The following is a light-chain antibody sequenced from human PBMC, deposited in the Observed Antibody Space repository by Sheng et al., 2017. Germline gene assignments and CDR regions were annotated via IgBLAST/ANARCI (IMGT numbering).Light chain of an antibody. CDR1: QDVPSN. J-gene: IGKJ2*01. V-gene: IGKV3-15*01. CDR2: GAS. CDR3: QQYNNWPMYT. Sequence: VLTQSPGTLSLSPGERATLSCRATQDVPSNYLAWYQQKPGQAPRLLIYGASTRATGIPARFSGSGSGTEFTLTISSLQSEDFAVYYCQQYNNWPMYTFGQGTKLEI.